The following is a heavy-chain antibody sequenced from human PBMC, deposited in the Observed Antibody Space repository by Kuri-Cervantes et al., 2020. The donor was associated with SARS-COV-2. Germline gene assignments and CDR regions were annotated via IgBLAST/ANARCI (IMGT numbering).Heavy chain of an antibody. Sequence: ASVKVSCKASGCTFTGYYMHWVRQAPGQGLEWMGWINPNSGGTNYAQKFQGWVTMTRDTSSTGYMELSRLRSDDTAVYYCARGMVRGLIQSYYYGMDVWGQGTTVTVSS. CDR3: ARGMVRGLIQSYYYGMDV. CDR1: GCTFTGYY. D-gene: IGHD3-10*01. CDR2: INPNSGGT. V-gene: IGHV1-2*04. J-gene: IGHJ6*02.